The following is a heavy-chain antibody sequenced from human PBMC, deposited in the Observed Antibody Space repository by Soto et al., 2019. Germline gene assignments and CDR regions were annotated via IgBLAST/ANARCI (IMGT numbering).Heavy chain of an antibody. V-gene: IGHV3-48*02. CDR2: ISSSSSTI. CDR1: GFTFSSYS. CDR3: ARTDIVAIGTYYYYYGMDV. Sequence: GGSLRLSCAASGFTFSSYSMNWVRQAPGKGLEWVSYISSSSSTIYYADSVKGRFTISRDNAKNSLYLQMNSLRDEDTAVYYCARTDIVAIGTYYYYYGMDVWGQGTTVT. J-gene: IGHJ6*02. D-gene: IGHD5-12*01.